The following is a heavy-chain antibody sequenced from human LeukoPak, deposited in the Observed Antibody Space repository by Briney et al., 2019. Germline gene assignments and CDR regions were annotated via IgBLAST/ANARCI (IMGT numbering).Heavy chain of an antibody. CDR2: ISSSSTYI. CDR3: ARDSHDYGDSDYFDY. J-gene: IGHJ4*02. V-gene: IGHV3-21*01. D-gene: IGHD4-17*01. CDR1: GFTFSTYT. Sequence: GGSLRLSCAASGFTFSTYTMNWVRQAPGKGLEWVSSISSSSTYIYYADSLKGRFTISRDNAKNSLYLQMNSLRAEDTAVYYCARDSHDYGDSDYFDYWGQGTLVTVSS.